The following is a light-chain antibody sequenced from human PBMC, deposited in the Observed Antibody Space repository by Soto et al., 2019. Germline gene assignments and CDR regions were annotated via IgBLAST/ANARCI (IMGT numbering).Light chain of an antibody. Sequence: EIVLTQSPGTLSLSPGERATLSCSSDKSVSDTLLTWFQQKPGQAPRLLIFGTSNRAPGPSDRFSGSGSGTDFTLTISRLEPEDVAVYYCQHYGDSSWTVGQGTKVEIK. CDR3: QHYGDSSWT. CDR2: GTS. CDR1: KSVSDTL. J-gene: IGKJ1*01. V-gene: IGKV3-20*01.